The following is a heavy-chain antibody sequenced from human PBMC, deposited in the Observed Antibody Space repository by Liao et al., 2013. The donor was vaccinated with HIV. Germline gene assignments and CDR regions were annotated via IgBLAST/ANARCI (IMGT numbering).Heavy chain of an antibody. CDR1: GGSISSSDYY. CDR3: ARAMILVVTNPSPFDY. V-gene: IGHV4-39*07. D-gene: IGHD3-22*01. J-gene: IGHJ4*02. Sequence: QLQLQESGPGLVKPSETLSLTCTVSGGSISSSDYYWGWIRQPPGKGLEWIGNIYYSGSTYYNPSLKSRVTISVDTSKNQFSLKLSSVTAADTAVYYCARAMILVVTNPSPFDYWGQGTLVTVSS. CDR2: IYYSGST.